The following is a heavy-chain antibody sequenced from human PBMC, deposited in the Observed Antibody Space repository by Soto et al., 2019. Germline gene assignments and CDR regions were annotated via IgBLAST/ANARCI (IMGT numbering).Heavy chain of an antibody. V-gene: IGHV4-61*01. CDR1: GGSVSSGSYY. D-gene: IGHD3-3*01. Sequence: SETLSLTCTVSGGSVSSGSYYWSWIRQPPGKGLEWIGYIYYSGSTNYNPSLKSRVTISVDTSKNQFSLKLSSVTAADTAVYYCARLVYDFWSGYGMDVWGQGTTLTVSS. CDR3: ARLVYDFWSGYGMDV. J-gene: IGHJ6*02. CDR2: IYYSGST.